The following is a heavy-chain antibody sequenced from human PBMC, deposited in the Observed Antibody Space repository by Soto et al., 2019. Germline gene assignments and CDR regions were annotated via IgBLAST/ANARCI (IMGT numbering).Heavy chain of an antibody. Sequence: GESLKISCKGSGDSFTSYWIGWVRQMPGKGLEWMGIIYPGDSDTRYSPSFQGQVTISADKSISTAYPQWSSLKASETAMYYCASLGDIFNGSFWGPIDYWSQGTLVPVSS. CDR1: GDSFTSYW. V-gene: IGHV5-51*01. CDR2: IYPGDSDT. CDR3: ASLGDIFNGSFWGPIDY. J-gene: IGHJ4*02. D-gene: IGHD3-9*01.